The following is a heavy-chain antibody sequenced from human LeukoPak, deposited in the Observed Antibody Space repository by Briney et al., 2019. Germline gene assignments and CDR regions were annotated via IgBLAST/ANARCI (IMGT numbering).Heavy chain of an antibody. CDR2: IYHSGST. Sequence: PSETLSLTCTVSGGSISSGGYYWSWIRQPPGKGLEWIGYIYHSGSTYYNPSLKSRVTISVDRSKNQFSLKLSSVTAADTAVYYCAREEEGWSDPWGQGTLVTVSS. J-gene: IGHJ5*02. V-gene: IGHV4-30-2*01. CDR3: AREEEGWSDP. CDR1: GGSISSGGYY.